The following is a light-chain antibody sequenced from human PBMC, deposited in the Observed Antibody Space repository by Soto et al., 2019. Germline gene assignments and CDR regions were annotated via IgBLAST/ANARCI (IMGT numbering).Light chain of an antibody. CDR1: SSDVGSYNL. CDR3: CSYAGSMV. V-gene: IGLV2-23*02. Sequence: QSVLTQPASVSGSPGQSITISCTGTSSDVGSYNLVSWYQQHPGKAPKLMIYEVSKRPSGVSNRFSGSKSGNTASLTISGLQAEDEADYYCCSYAGSMVFGGGTQLTVL. CDR2: EVS. J-gene: IGLJ2*01.